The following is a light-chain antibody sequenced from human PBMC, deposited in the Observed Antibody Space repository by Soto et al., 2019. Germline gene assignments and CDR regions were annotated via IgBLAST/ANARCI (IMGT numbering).Light chain of an antibody. CDR1: QGIRTY. CDR3: QQLNSYPLT. CDR2: AAS. V-gene: IGKV1-9*01. J-gene: IGKJ4*01. Sequence: DIQLTQSPSFLSASVGDRVTITCRASQGIRTYLAWYQQKPGKAPNLLVYAASTLQSGVPSRFSGRGSGTEFTLTISSLQPEDFASYYCQQLNSYPLTFGGGTKVEI.